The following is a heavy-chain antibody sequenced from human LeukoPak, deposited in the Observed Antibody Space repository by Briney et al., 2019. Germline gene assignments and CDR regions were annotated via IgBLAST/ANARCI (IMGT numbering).Heavy chain of an antibody. CDR1: GFTFSDYY. D-gene: IGHD6-13*01. Sequence: GGTLRLSCAASGFTFSDYYMSWIRQAPGKGLEGGSYISSSGSTIYYADSVKGRFTISRDISNNTLSLQMSSLRAEDTAVYYCASPYSSSWYEWGMGYWGQGTLVTVSS. CDR3: ASPYSSSWYEWGMGY. J-gene: IGHJ4*02. CDR2: ISSSGSTI. V-gene: IGHV3-11*01.